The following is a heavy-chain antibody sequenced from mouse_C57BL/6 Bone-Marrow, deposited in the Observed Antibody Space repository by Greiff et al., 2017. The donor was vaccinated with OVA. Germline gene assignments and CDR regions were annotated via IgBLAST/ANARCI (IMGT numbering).Heavy chain of an antibody. CDR3: VRRRTGSYWYFEV. CDR1: GFSFNTYA. V-gene: IGHV10-1*01. J-gene: IGHJ1*03. D-gene: IGHD1-1*02. CDR2: IRSKSNNYAT. Sequence: EVKVVESGGGLVQPKGSLKLSCAASGFSFNTYAMNWVRQAPGKGLEWVARIRSKSNNYATYYADSVKDRFTISRDDSESMLYLQMNNLKTEDTAMYYCVRRRTGSYWYFEVWGTGTTVTVSS.